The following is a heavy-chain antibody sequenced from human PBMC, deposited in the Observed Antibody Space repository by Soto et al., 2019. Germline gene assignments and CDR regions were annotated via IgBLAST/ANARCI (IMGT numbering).Heavy chain of an antibody. J-gene: IGHJ6*03. Sequence: QVLLMQSGAEVRKPGASVTVSCEASGVTFGNYEINWVRQAPGQRLEWMGWMNPSSGNTGYAQKFQGRVTMTRITATNTAYMELRSLTSEDTTAYYCAKNADFFHYHMDVWGEGTTVTVSS. CDR3: AKNADFFHYHMDV. V-gene: IGHV1-8*01. CDR1: GVTFGNYE. CDR2: MNPSSGNT.